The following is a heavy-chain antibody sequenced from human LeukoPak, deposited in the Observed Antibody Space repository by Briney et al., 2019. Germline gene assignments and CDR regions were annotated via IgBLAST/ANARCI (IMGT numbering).Heavy chain of an antibody. V-gene: IGHV4-34*01. J-gene: IGHJ4*02. CDR3: ARHFAGHTRNFDY. CDR1: GGSFSGYY. Sequence: SETLSLTCAVYGGSFSGYYWSWIRQPPRKGLEWIGEINHSGSTNYNPSLKSRVTISVDTSKNQFSLKLSSVTAADTAVYYCARHFAGHTRNFDYWGQGTLVTVSS. D-gene: IGHD3-3*02. CDR2: INHSGST.